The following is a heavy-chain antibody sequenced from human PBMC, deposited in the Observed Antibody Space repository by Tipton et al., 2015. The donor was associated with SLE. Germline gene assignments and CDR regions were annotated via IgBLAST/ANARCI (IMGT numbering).Heavy chain of an antibody. Sequence: SLRLSCAASGFSFSSYDMHWVRQAPGKGLEWVADIWHDGSNKYYADSVKGRFTISRDNSKNTLYLQMNSLRAEDTAMYYCARQGVKGVVPNFGFWGQGTLVTVSS. CDR1: GFSFSSYD. J-gene: IGHJ4*02. V-gene: IGHV3-33*01. CDR3: ARQGVKGVVPNFGF. D-gene: IGHD2-15*01. CDR2: IWHDGSNK.